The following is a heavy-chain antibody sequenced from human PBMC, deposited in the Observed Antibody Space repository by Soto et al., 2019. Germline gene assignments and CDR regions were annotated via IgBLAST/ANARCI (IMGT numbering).Heavy chain of an antibody. CDR1: GVSVKSYT. CDR2: VFSSVSA. J-gene: IGHJ4*02. Sequence: QLQLQESGPGQVKPSATLSLNCIVAGVSVKSYTWSWVRQPAHKGLGWIGRVFSSVSATYSPSLKSRLRTSLDTPDNRNSLQLESVTAADAGVYYCTRDRMTTGDTWGPGTLVTVSS. D-gene: IGHD2-21*02. V-gene: IGHV4-4*07. CDR3: TRDRMTTGDT.